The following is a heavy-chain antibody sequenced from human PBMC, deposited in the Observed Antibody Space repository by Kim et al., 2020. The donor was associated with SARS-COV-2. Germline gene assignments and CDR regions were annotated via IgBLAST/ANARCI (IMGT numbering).Heavy chain of an antibody. J-gene: IGHJ1*01. D-gene: IGHD3-10*01. CDR1: GTSFTTYA. CDR3: ATEGVTRDPQH. V-gene: IGHV1-69*13. CDR2: IVPLFGTT. Sequence: SVKVSCKASGTSFTTYALTWVRQAPAQGLEWIGGIVPLFGTTIYAQKFQERVTITADESTSTVYMDLSGLRSDDTAVYYCATEGVTRDPQHWGRGPLLTVSS.